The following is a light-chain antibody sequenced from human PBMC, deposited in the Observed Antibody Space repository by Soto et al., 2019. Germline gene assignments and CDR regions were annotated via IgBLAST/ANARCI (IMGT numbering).Light chain of an antibody. CDR1: QTVSSNY. Sequence: EIVLTQSPGTLSLSPGERATLSCRANQTVSSNYLAWFQQKGGQAPRLLIFGASSRAAGIPDRFSGSVSGTDFILTISRLEREDFAVYYCQHYGSSWTFGQGTKVEI. V-gene: IGKV3-20*01. J-gene: IGKJ1*01. CDR3: QHYGSSWT. CDR2: GAS.